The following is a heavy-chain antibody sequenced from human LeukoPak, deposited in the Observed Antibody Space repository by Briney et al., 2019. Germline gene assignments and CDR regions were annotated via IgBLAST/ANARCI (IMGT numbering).Heavy chain of an antibody. Sequence: GGSLRLSCAASGFTFSSYSMNWVRQAPGKGLEWVSSISSSSSYIYYADSVKGRFTISRDNAKNSLYLQMNSLRAEDTAVYYCAKGYYGNYVAVDYWGQGTLVTVSS. CDR2: ISSSSSYI. J-gene: IGHJ4*02. CDR3: AKGYYGNYVAVDY. D-gene: IGHD4-11*01. V-gene: IGHV3-21*04. CDR1: GFTFSSYS.